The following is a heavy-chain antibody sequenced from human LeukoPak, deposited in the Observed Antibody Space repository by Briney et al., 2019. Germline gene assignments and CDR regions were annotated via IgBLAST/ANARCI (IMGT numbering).Heavy chain of an antibody. J-gene: IGHJ5*02. V-gene: IGHV1-8*01. CDR2: MNPVTGNT. CDR3: VRDGEGIAISVNYWFDP. Sequence: ASVKVSCKASGFTFTNYDINWVRQTTGQGLEWMGWMNPVTGNTGSARQFQGRITMTRDTSTSTAYMELRSLKSEDTAVYYCVRDGEGIAISVNYWFDPWGQGTLVTVSS. CDR1: GFTFTNYD. D-gene: IGHD3-10*01.